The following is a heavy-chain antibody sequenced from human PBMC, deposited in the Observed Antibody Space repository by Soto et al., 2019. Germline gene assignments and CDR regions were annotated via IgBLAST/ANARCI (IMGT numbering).Heavy chain of an antibody. D-gene: IGHD3-3*01. CDR3: GRGRFHDFWSGYYTFDY. CDR1: GGSFSGYY. CDR2: INHSGST. Sequence: SETLSLTCAVYGGSFSGYYWSWIRQPPGKGLEWIGEINHSGSTNYNPSLKSRVTISVDTSKNQFSLKLSSVTAADTAVYYCGRGRFHDFWSGYYTFDYWGQGTLVTVSS. V-gene: IGHV4-34*01. J-gene: IGHJ4*02.